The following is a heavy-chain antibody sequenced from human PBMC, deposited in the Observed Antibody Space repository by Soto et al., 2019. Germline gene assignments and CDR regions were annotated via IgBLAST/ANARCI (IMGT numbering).Heavy chain of an antibody. J-gene: IGHJ4*02. CDR1: GFTFSSYG. Sequence: GGSLRLSCAACGFTFSSYGMNWVRQAPGKGLEWLSYISYSSTTTFYGDSVKGRFTISRDNAKNSLYLQMSSLRDEDTGVYFCARDRSGSNFDYWGQGALVTVSS. V-gene: IGHV3-48*02. D-gene: IGHD1-26*01. CDR2: ISYSSTTT. CDR3: ARDRSGSNFDY.